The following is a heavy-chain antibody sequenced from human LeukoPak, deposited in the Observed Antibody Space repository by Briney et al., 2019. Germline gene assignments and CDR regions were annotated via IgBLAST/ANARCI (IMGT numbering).Heavy chain of an antibody. CDR2: IIPIFGTA. V-gene: IGHV1-69*05. Sequence: ASVKVSCKASGGTFSSYAISWVRQAPGQGLEWMGGIIPIFGTANYAQKFQGRVTITTDESTSTAYMELSSLRSEDTAVYYCARVSERGVAAAGQTFDYWGQGTLVTVSS. J-gene: IGHJ4*02. D-gene: IGHD6-13*01. CDR1: GGTFSSYA. CDR3: ARVSERGVAAAGQTFDY.